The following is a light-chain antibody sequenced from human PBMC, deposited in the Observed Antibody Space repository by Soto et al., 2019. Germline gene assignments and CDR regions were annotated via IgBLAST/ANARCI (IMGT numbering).Light chain of an antibody. CDR1: QCFSSCF. Sequence: EIVLTQSPGTLSLSPGERNTLSCRASQCFSSCFFALFQPKPCQASRLLVYGASSRATGIPDRFSGSGFGTDFTLTISRLEPEDFALYYCQQYSSTFWTLGQGTKVDIK. CDR2: GAS. V-gene: IGKV3-20*01. CDR3: QQYSSTFWT. J-gene: IGKJ1*01.